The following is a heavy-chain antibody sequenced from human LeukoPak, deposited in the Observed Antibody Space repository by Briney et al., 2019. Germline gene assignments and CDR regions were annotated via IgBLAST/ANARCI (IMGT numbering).Heavy chain of an antibody. D-gene: IGHD3-16*02. Sequence: ASVKVSCKSSGYTFTNYWIGWVRQMPGKGLEWMGIIYPGDSDTRYSPSFQGQVTISADKSISTAYLQWSSLKASDTAIYYCARTSSYTSLRYNWFDPWGQGTLVTVSS. CDR1: GYTFTNYW. V-gene: IGHV5-51*01. CDR2: IYPGDSDT. J-gene: IGHJ5*02. CDR3: ARTSSYTSLRYNWFDP.